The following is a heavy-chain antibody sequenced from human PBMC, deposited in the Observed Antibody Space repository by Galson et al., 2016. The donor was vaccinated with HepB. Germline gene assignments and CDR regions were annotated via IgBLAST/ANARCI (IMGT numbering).Heavy chain of an antibody. CDR2: ISWNSGSL. D-gene: IGHD2-15*01. CDR3: AKDASRLGYCRGDNCPYLDY. J-gene: IGHJ4*02. Sequence: SLRLSCATSGFKFDDYDMHWVRQAPGKGLEWVSFISWNSGSLGYVDSVKGRFTISRDNAKNFLFLEMNSLGAEDTALYYCAKDASRLGYCRGDNCPYLDYWGQGTLVTVSS. CDR1: GFKFDDYD. V-gene: IGHV3-9*01.